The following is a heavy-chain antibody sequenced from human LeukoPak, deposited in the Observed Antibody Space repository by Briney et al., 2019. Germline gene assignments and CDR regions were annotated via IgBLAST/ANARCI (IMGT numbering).Heavy chain of an antibody. V-gene: IGHV4-38-2*02. CDR2: IYHSGST. J-gene: IGHJ4*02. D-gene: IGHD3-3*01. Sequence: SETLSLTCTVSGYSISSGYYWGWIRQPPGKGLEWIGSIYHSGSTYYNPSLKSRVTISVDTSKNQFSLKLSSVTAADTAVYYCARAPSDFWSGYAPLPFDYWGQGTLVTVSS. CDR1: GYSISSGYY. CDR3: ARAPSDFWSGYAPLPFDY.